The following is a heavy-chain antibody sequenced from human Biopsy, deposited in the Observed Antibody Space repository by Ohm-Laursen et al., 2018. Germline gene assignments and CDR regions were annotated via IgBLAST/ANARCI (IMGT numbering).Heavy chain of an antibody. CDR3: ARNTGWYGDLYYFDY. Sequence: ASVKVSCKSSGYSFTSYYMHWVRQAPGQGLEWMGMINPSGSTTSYLQIFQGRVTMTRDTSKSTVYMELSSLRSADTAVYFCARNTGWYGDLYYFDYWGQGTLVTVSS. J-gene: IGHJ4*02. V-gene: IGHV1-46*01. CDR1: GYSFTSYY. D-gene: IGHD6-19*01. CDR2: INPSGSTT.